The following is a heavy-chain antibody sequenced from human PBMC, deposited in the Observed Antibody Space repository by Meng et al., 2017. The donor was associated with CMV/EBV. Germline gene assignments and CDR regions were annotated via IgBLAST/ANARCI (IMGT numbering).Heavy chain of an antibody. Sequence: GGSLRLSCTVSGGSVSSGSYYWSWVRQAPGKGLEWVSVIYSGGSSTYYADSVEGRFTISRDNSKNTLYLQINSLRAEDTAVYYCANRVVTMGLGMDVWGQGATVTVSS. J-gene: IGHJ6*02. CDR2: IYSGGSST. D-gene: IGHD3-3*01. CDR3: ANRVVTMGLGMDV. CDR1: GGSVSSGSYY. V-gene: IGHV3-23*03.